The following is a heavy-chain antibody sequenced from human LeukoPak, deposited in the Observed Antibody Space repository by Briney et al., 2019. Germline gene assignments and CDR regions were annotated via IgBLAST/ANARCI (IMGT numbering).Heavy chain of an antibody. CDR3: ARHSLPGTTPFDY. J-gene: IGHJ4*02. Sequence: GASVKVSCKASGYTFSTYYMHWVRQAPEQGLEWMGVINPSGGSTSYAQRFQGRVTMTRDTSTSTFYMELSSLRSEDTAVYYCARHSLPGTTPFDYWGQGTLVTVS. D-gene: IGHD1-1*01. CDR2: INPSGGST. V-gene: IGHV1-46*01. CDR1: GYTFSTYY.